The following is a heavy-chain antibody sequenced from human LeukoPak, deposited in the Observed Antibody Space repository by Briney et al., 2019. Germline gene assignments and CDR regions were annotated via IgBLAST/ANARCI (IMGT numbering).Heavy chain of an antibody. CDR3: ARRFDT. Sequence: PGGSLRLSCAASGFSFTAYSMNWVRQAPGRGLEWLSYIGPGGDIYYADSVTGRFTVSRDTFKNFSYLQMNGLRVDDTAVYYCARRFDTRGPGTLVTVSS. D-gene: IGHD3-9*01. CDR2: IGPGGDI. V-gene: IGHV3-48*01. J-gene: IGHJ4*02. CDR1: GFSFTAYS.